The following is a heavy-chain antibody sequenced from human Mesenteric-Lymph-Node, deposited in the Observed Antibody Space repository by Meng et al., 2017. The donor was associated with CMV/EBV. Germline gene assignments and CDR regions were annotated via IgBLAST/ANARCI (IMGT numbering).Heavy chain of an antibody. Sequence: FSGYDWSWIRQPPGKRLEWIAVINQSERTNYGPSLESRITISVDTSKGQSTPKLGSVTAADTAVYYCARVGPYCNGGSCYYRKYYFDYWGQGTLVTVSS. CDR3: ARVGPYCNGGSCYYRKYYFDY. D-gene: IGHD2-15*01. J-gene: IGHJ4*02. CDR2: INQSERT. V-gene: IGHV4-34*01. CDR1: FSGYD.